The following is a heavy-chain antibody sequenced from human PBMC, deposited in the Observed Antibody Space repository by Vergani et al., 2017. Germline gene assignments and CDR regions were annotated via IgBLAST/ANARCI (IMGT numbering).Heavy chain of an antibody. CDR2: IIPILGIA. D-gene: IGHD2-2*02. V-gene: IGHV1-69*09. Sequence: QVQLVQSGAEVKKPGASVKVSCKASGYTFTSYYMHWVRQAPGQGLEWMGRIIPILGIANYAQKFQGRVTITADKSTSTAYMELSSLRSEDTAVYYCARVPGGYCSSTSCYTGRYGMDVWGQGP. J-gene: IGHJ6*02. CDR1: GYTFTSYY. CDR3: ARVPGGYCSSTSCYTGRYGMDV.